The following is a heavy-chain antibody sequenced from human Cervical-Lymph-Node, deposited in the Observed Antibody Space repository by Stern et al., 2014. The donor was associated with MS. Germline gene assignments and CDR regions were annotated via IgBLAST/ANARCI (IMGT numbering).Heavy chain of an antibody. D-gene: IGHD1-26*01. Sequence: QMQLVQSGGGLVKPGGSLRLSCAASGFTLGDYYMAWIRQIPGKGLEWISKMSAYDSSIRYADSVKGRFTISRDNARQLVFLQMTSLRAEDTAVYFCARRTLGPVGHFDLWGQGIVVTVSS. CDR1: GFTLGDYY. V-gene: IGHV3-11*01. CDR2: MSAYDSSI. CDR3: ARRTLGPVGHFDL. J-gene: IGHJ4*02.